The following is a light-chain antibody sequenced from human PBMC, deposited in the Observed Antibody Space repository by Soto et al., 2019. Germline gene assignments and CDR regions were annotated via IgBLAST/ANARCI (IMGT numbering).Light chain of an antibody. CDR2: GVS. Sequence: EIVFTQSPCAVSLSPGERATLSCRASETVAGSYLAWYQQKPGQAPRLLIYGVSTRATDIPARFSGSGSGTEFTLTISSLQSEDFAVYYCQQYNTWPPTWTFGQGTKVDIK. V-gene: IGKV3-15*01. CDR1: ETVAGSY. CDR3: QQYNTWPPTWT. J-gene: IGKJ1*01.